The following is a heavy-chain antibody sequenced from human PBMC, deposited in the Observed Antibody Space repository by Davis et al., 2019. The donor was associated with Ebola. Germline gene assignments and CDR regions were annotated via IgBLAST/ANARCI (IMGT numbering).Heavy chain of an antibody. CDR3: ARHSSTTRGWFDP. CDR2: IYYSGST. Sequence: SETLSLTCTVSGGSISSGDYYWSWIRQPPGKGLEWIGYIYYSGSTNYNPSLKSRVTISVDTSKNQISLKLSSVTAADTAVYYCARHSSTTRGWFDPWGQGTLVTVSS. CDR1: GGSISSGDYY. V-gene: IGHV4-61*08. D-gene: IGHD2-2*01. J-gene: IGHJ5*02.